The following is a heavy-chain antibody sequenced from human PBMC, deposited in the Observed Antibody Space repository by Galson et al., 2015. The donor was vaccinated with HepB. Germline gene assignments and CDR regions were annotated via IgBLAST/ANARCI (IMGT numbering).Heavy chain of an antibody. V-gene: IGHV3-48*02. CDR1: GFTFSTYS. J-gene: IGHJ5*02. CDR3: ARESGWLIDT. CDR2: ISSASTGI. Sequence: SLRLSCAASGFTFSTYSMNWVRQAPGKGLEWVSYISSASTGIYYADSVKGRFTTSRDNAKSSLFLQMNSLRDEDTAVYYCARESGWLIDTWGQGTLVTVSS. D-gene: IGHD3-16*01.